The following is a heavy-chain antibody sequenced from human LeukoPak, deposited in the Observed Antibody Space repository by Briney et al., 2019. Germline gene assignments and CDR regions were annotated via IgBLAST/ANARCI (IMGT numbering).Heavy chain of an antibody. V-gene: IGHV4-59*01. D-gene: IGHD6-13*01. CDR1: GGSISSYY. J-gene: IGHJ6*03. CDR2: IYYNGNT. Sequence: PSETLSLTCNVSGGSISSYYWSWVRQPPGRGLEWIAYIYYNGNTHYNPALKSRVTTSVDTSKNQFSLKLSSVTAADTAVYYCARGIADSPAYYYYMDVWGKGTTVTVSS. CDR3: ARGIADSPAYYYYMDV.